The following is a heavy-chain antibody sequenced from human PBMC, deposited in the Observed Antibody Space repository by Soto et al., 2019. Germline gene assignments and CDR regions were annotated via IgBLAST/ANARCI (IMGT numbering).Heavy chain of an antibody. CDR2: ISTSGSDT. Sequence: GGSLRLSCAASGFSFSNHVMSWVRQAPGKGLEWVSTISTSGSDTYYPDSVKGRFTVSRDNSKNSLYLQMNSLRAEDTAVYYCARGAAPFDYWGQGTLVTVSS. V-gene: IGHV3-23*01. D-gene: IGHD2-15*01. CDR3: ARGAAPFDY. J-gene: IGHJ4*02. CDR1: GFSFSNHV.